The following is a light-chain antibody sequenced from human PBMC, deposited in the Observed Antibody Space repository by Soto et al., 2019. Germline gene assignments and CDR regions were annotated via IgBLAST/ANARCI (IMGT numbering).Light chain of an antibody. Sequence: EIVLTQSPGTLSLSPGERATLSCRASQSISSSYLAWYQQKPGQAPRLLLYGASTRATGIPARFSGSGSETEFTLTISSLQSEDFGAYYCQQYHKWPPITFGQGTRLEIK. J-gene: IGKJ5*01. V-gene: IGKV3-15*01. CDR3: QQYHKWPPIT. CDR2: GAS. CDR1: QSISSSY.